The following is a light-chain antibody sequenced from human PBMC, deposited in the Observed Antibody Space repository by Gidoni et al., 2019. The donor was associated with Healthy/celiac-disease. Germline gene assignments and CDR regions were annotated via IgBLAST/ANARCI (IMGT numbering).Light chain of an antibody. CDR1: SSNLGAGPH. CDR2: AKR. Sequence: QSVLTQPPSVAGAPGQKITISCTGSSSNLGAGPHVHWYQHRPGTAPKVLIFAKRNRTSGVPDRCSASKSGTSASLVITGLQPEDETDYYCQSYDTSRSAYVFGTGNKVTVL. V-gene: IGLV1-40*01. J-gene: IGLJ1*01. CDR3: QSYDTSRSAYV.